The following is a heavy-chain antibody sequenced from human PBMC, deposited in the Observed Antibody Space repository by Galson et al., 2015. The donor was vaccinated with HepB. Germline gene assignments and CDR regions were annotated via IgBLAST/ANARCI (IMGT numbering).Heavy chain of an antibody. J-gene: IGHJ4*02. Sequence: PALVKPTQTLTPTCTSSGFSLNDNAVGVAWIRQPPGKALEWLALIYWDDVRHYNPSLNNRLAITKDSSKNQVVLTLSDIDPVDTATYYCAHTAGWLPDYWGQGTLVTVST. CDR3: AHTAGWLPDY. D-gene: IGHD5-24*01. CDR2: IYWDDVR. CDR1: GFSLNDNAVG. V-gene: IGHV2-5*02.